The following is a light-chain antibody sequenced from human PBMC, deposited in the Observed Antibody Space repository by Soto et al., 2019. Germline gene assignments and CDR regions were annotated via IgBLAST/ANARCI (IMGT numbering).Light chain of an antibody. Sequence: QSALTQPASVSGSPGQSITISCTGTSSDVGGFNYVSWYQQHPGKAPILMIYDVTNRPSGVSYRFSGSKSGNTASLTISGLHAEDEADYYCNSYTSSSTYVFGTGTKLTVL. CDR2: DVT. CDR3: NSYTSSSTYV. V-gene: IGLV2-14*03. J-gene: IGLJ1*01. CDR1: SSDVGGFNY.